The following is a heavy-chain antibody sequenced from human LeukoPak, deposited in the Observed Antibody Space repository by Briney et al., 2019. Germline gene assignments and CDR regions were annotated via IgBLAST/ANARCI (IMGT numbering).Heavy chain of an antibody. CDR3: ARRQGGLAFDY. J-gene: IGHJ4*02. D-gene: IGHD6-6*01. CDR1: AGSISSSPYW. Sequence: SETLSLTCTVSAGSISSSPYWWGWLRQPPGKGLEWFGPIYYSGSTYYDPSLKSRVTISADASKNQFSLKLSSVTAADTAVYYCARRQGGLAFDYRGQGTLVTVSS. CDR2: IYYSGST. V-gene: IGHV4-39*01.